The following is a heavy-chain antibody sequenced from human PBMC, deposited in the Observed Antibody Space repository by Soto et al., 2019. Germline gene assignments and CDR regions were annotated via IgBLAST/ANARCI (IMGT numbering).Heavy chain of an antibody. CDR2: INPNSGGT. CDR3: ARERSGSPVGWFDP. CDR1: GYTFTGYY. D-gene: IGHD3-10*01. Sequence: QVQLVQSGAEVKKPGASVKVSCKASGYTFTGYYMHWVRQAPGQGLEWMGWINPNSGGTNYAQKFQGWVTMTRDTSISTAYMELSGLRSDDTAVYYCARERSGSPVGWFDPWGQGTLVTVSS. V-gene: IGHV1-2*04. J-gene: IGHJ5*02.